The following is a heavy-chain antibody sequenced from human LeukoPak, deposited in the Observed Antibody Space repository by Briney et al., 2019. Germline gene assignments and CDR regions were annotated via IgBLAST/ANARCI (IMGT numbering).Heavy chain of an antibody. CDR2: IYYSGST. V-gene: IGHV4-39*01. D-gene: IGHD3-10*01. Sequence: SETLSLTCTVSGGSISSSSYYWGWIRQPPGKGLEWIGSIYYSGSTYYNPSLKSRVTISVDTSKNQFSLKLSSVTAADTAVYYCARRVSIFSMVRGVIQNYYYYMDVWGKGTTVTISS. CDR1: GGSISSSSYY. J-gene: IGHJ6*03. CDR3: ARRVSIFSMVRGVIQNYYYYMDV.